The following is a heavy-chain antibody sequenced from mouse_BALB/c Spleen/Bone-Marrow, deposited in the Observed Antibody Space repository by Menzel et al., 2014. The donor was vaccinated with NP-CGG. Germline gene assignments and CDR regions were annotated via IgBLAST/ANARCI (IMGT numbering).Heavy chain of an antibody. CDR1: GFTFSSFG. Sequence: EVQGVESGGGLVQPGGSRKLSCAASGFTFSSFGVHWIRQAPEKGLEWVAYISSGSNTIYYEDTVKGRFTISRDNPKNTLFLQMTSLRSEDTAMYYCARRGTMITAGPFAYWGQGTLVTVSA. CDR2: ISSGSNTI. D-gene: IGHD2-4*01. J-gene: IGHJ3*01. CDR3: ARRGTMITAGPFAY. V-gene: IGHV5-17*02.